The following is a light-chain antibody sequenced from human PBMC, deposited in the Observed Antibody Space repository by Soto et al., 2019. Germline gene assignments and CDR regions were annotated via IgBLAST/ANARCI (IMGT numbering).Light chain of an antibody. J-gene: IGLJ1*01. CDR3: QSYDSSMNGYV. CDR1: SSNLGAGYE. V-gene: IGLV1-40*01. CDR2: ENN. Sequence: QSALTQPPSVSEAQGQRVTISCTGTSSNLGAGYEAPWDQQVPGTAPKLLIYENNNRPSAVPDRFSGSKSGTSASLTITGLQAEDEAEYYCQSYDSSMNGYVFGTGTKLTVL.